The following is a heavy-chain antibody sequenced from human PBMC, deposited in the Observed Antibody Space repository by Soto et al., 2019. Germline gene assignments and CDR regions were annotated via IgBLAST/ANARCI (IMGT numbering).Heavy chain of an antibody. CDR3: ARGPRGYIAVAGSFDY. Sequence: SETLSLTCAVYGGSFSGYYWSWIRQPPGKGLEWIGEINHSGSTNYNPSLKSRVTISVDTSKNQFSLKLSSVTAADTAVYYCARGPRGYIAVAGSFDYWGQGTLVTVSS. V-gene: IGHV4-34*01. CDR1: GGSFSGYY. CDR2: INHSGST. D-gene: IGHD6-19*01. J-gene: IGHJ4*02.